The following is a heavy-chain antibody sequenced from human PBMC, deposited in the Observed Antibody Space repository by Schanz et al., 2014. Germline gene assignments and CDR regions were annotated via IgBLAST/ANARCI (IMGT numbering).Heavy chain of an antibody. D-gene: IGHD6-13*01. V-gene: IGHV3-11*05. CDR1: GFTFSDYY. CDR3: ARQQIMAAAGLASY. CDR2: ISGTATYT. Sequence: QVQLVESGGGLVQPGGSLRLSCAASGFTFSDYYMSWIRQAPGKGLEWVSYISGTATYTNYADSVKGRFTISRDNAKNSLYLQMNSLRAEDTAVYYCARQQIMAAAGLASYWGHGTLVTVSS. J-gene: IGHJ4*01.